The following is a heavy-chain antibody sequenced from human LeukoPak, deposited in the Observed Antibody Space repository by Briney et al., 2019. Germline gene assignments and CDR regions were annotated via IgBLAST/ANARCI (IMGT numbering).Heavy chain of an antibody. CDR1: GFTFDDYA. CDR3: AKGLVGSSIADFFDY. CDR2: ISRNTGNL. J-gene: IGHJ4*02. V-gene: IGHV3-9*01. Sequence: GGSLRLSCAASGFTFDDYATHWVRQAPGKGLEWVSGISRNTGNLGYADSVKGRFTISRDNAKNSLYLQMNSLRVEDTALYYCAKGLVGSSIADFFDYWGQGILVTVSS. D-gene: IGHD6-6*01.